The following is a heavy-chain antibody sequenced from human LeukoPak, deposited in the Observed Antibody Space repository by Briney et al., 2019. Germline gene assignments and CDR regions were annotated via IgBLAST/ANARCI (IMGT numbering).Heavy chain of an antibody. CDR2: IYTSRRT. D-gene: IGHD6-25*01. V-gene: IGHV4-4*07. J-gene: IGHJ6*02. CDR3: ARELTVAAYYYGMDV. Sequence: PSETLSLTCTVSGGSISSYYWSWIRHPPGKGLEWIGRIYTSRRTNYTPSPQSRVTMSVDTSKNQFSLKLSSVTAADTVVYYCARELTVAAYYYGMDVWGQGTTVTVSS. CDR1: GGSISSYY.